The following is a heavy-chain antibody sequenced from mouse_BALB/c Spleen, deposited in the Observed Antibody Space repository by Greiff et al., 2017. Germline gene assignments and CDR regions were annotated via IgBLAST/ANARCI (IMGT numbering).Heavy chain of an antibody. CDR1: GYTFTSYW. D-gene: IGHD2-4*01. J-gene: IGHJ2*01. CDR2: IYPGNSDT. Sequence: EVQLQESGTVLARPGASVKMSCKASGYTFTSYWMHWVKQRPGQGLEWIGAIYPGNSDTSYNQKFKGKAKLTAVTSTSTAYMELSSLTNEDSAVYYCTIMITTNFDYWGQGTTLTVSS. V-gene: IGHV1-5*01. CDR3: TIMITTNFDY.